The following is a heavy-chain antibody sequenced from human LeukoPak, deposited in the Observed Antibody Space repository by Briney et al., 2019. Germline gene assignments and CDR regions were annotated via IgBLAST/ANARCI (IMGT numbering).Heavy chain of an antibody. J-gene: IGHJ6*04. CDR2: ISYDGSNK. Sequence: GGSLRLSCAASGFTFSSYGMHWVRQAPGKGLEWVAVISYDGSNKYYADSVKGRFTISRDNSKNTLYLQMNSLRAEDTAVYYCAKDRAVRGLIYYYYYGMDVWGKGTTVTVSS. V-gene: IGHV3-30*18. CDR3: AKDRAVRGLIYYYYYGMDV. D-gene: IGHD3-10*01. CDR1: GFTFSSYG.